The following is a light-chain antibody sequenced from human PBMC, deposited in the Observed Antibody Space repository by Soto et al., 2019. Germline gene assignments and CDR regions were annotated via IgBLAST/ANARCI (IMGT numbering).Light chain of an antibody. V-gene: IGLV3-21*04. CDR1: NIGTKS. CDR2: YDS. J-gene: IGLJ1*01. Sequence: SYELTQPPSVSVAPGKTARITCGGNNIGTKSVHWYQQKPGQAPVLVIYYDSDRPSGIPERFSGSKSGNTATLTLSRVEAGDEADYYCQVWDSSSDHDVFGTGTKLTVL. CDR3: QVWDSSSDHDV.